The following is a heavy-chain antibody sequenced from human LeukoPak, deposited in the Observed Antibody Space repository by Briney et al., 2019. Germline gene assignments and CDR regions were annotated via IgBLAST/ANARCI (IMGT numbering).Heavy chain of an antibody. V-gene: IGHV3-9*01. J-gene: IGHJ4*02. CDR3: AKDSFDYYDSSGYYYGYFDY. CDR1: GFTFDDYA. CDR2: ISWNSGSI. Sequence: GGSLRLSCAASGFTFDDYAMHWVRQAPGKGLEWVSGISWNSGSIGYADSVKGRFTISRDNAKNSLYLQMNSLRAEDTALYYCAKDSFDYYDSSGYYYGYFDYWGQGTLVTVSS. D-gene: IGHD3-22*01.